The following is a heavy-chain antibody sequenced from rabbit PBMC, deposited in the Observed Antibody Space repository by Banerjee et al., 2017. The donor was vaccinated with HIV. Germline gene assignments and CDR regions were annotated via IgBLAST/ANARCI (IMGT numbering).Heavy chain of an antibody. CDR1: GFDFSRYG. CDR2: IDPIFGTT. Sequence: QEQLVESGGGLVQPGGSLKLSCKASGFDFSRYGVSWVRQAPGKGLEWIGYIDPIFGTTYYATWVDGRFTISSHNAQNTLWLQLNSLTAADTATYFCARGYDDYDARLDLWGQGTLVTVS. V-gene: IGHV1S47*01. D-gene: IGHD2-1*01. CDR3: ARGYDDYDARLDL. J-gene: IGHJ3*01.